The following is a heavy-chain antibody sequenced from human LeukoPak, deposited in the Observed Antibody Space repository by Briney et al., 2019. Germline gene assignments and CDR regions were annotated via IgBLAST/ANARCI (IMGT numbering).Heavy chain of an antibody. V-gene: IGHV3-30*18. Sequence: GGSLRLSCAASGFTFSSYGMHWVRQAPGKGLEWVAVISYDGSNKYYADSVKGRFTISRDNSKNTLYLQMNSLRAEDTAVYYCAKDPTLPTKGAYPWDWYFDLWGRGTLVTVSS. CDR1: GFTFSSYG. J-gene: IGHJ2*01. CDR3: AKDPTLPTKGAYPWDWYFDL. CDR2: ISYDGSNK. D-gene: IGHD4/OR15-4a*01.